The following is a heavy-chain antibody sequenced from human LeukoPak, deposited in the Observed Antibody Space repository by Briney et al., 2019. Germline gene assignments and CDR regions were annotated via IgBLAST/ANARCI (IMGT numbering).Heavy chain of an antibody. CDR1: GGSFSGYY. D-gene: IGHD2-2*01. CDR2: INNSGST. J-gene: IGHJ6*02. Sequence: PSETLSLTCAVYGGSFSGYYWSWIRQPPGKGLEWIGEINNSGSTNYNPSLNSRVTISVDTSKNQFSLKLSSVTATDTAVYYCARHDCTTTSCLYFYVMDVWGQGTTVTVCS. V-gene: IGHV4-34*01. CDR3: ARHDCTTTSCLYFYVMDV.